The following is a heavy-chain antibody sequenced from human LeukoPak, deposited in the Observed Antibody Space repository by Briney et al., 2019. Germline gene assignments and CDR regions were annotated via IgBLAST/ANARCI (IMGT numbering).Heavy chain of an antibody. J-gene: IGHJ3*02. D-gene: IGHD3-22*01. Sequence: ASVKVSCKASGYTFTFYYIYWVRQAPGQRLEWMGIINPSGGSTSYAQKFQGRVTMTRDMSTSTVYMELSSLTSDDTAVYYCATGLFTTVIVVDRTTVFDIWGQGTIVTVSS. CDR3: ATGLFTTVIVVDRTTVFDI. CDR2: INPSGGST. V-gene: IGHV1-46*01. CDR1: GYTFTFYY.